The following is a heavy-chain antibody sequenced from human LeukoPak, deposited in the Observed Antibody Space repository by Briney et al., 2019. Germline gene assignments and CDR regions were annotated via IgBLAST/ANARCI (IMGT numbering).Heavy chain of an antibody. D-gene: IGHD6-19*01. CDR3: VRIGYSSGWYSGPYDY. CDR1: GYIFTGYY. V-gene: IGHV1-46*01. CDR2: IDPNGGST. J-gene: IGHJ4*02. Sequence: ASVKVSCKASGYIFTGYYIHWVRQVPGQGPEWMGIIDPNGGSTSYALKFQGRLTLTRDTSTSTVFMDLSSLRSEDTSIYYCVRIGYSSGWYSGPYDYWGQGTLVTVPS.